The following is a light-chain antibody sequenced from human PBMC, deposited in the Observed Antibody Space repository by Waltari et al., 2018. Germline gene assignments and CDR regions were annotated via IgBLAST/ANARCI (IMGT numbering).Light chain of an antibody. CDR2: VNSDGSH. Sequence: QLVLTQSPSASASLGASVKLTCTLSSGHSSNIIAWLQQQPEKGPRYLMKVNSDGSHSKGDEIPDGVSGSSSGAERYLTISTVQSEDEADYYCQTGGHGTWVFGGGTKLTVL. J-gene: IGLJ3*02. CDR1: SGHSSNI. V-gene: IGLV4-69*01. CDR3: QTGGHGTWV.